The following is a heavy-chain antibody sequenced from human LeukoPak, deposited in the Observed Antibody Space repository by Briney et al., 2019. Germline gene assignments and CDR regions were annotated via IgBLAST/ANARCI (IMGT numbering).Heavy chain of an antibody. V-gene: IGHV3-21*04. CDR1: GFTFSSYS. CDR3: ARSRYAAVARVAFDI. Sequence: GGSLRLSCAASGFTFSSYSMNWVRQAPGKGLEWVSSISSSGSYIYYADSVKGRFTISRDNAKNSLYLQINSLRAEDTAVYYCARSRYAAVARVAFDIWGQGTTVTVSS. D-gene: IGHD6-19*01. CDR2: ISSSGSYI. J-gene: IGHJ3*02.